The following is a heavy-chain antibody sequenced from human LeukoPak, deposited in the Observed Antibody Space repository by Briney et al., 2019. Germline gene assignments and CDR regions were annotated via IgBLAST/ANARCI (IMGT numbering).Heavy chain of an antibody. Sequence: SETLSLTCTVSGGSISSYYWSWIRQPPGKGLEWIGYIYTSGSTNYNPSLKSRVTISVDTSKNQFSLKLSSVAAADTAVYYCARLGLRRYDAFDIWGQGTMVTVSS. V-gene: IGHV4-4*09. CDR2: IYTSGST. J-gene: IGHJ3*02. CDR1: GGSISSYY. CDR3: ARLGLRRYDAFDI. D-gene: IGHD4-17*01.